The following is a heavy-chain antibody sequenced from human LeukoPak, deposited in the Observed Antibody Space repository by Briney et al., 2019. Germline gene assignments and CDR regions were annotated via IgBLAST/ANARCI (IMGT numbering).Heavy chain of an antibody. CDR1: GFTFSSYA. CDR3: AKERGNGVRGAFDI. V-gene: IGHV3-23*01. Sequence: GGSLRLSCAASGFTFSSYAMNWVRQAPGNGLEWVSVISGSGGSTYYADSVKGRFTMSRDNSKNTLYLQMNSLRAEDTAVYYCAKERGNGVRGAFDIWGQGTMVTVSS. D-gene: IGHD4-17*01. J-gene: IGHJ3*02. CDR2: ISGSGGST.